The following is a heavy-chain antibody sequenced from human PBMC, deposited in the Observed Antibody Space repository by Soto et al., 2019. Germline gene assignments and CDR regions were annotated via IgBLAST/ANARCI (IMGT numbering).Heavy chain of an antibody. CDR1: GGSVSSGSYY. D-gene: IGHD5-12*01. CDR2: IYYSGST. J-gene: IGHJ6*02. V-gene: IGHV4-61*01. CDR3: AGVPVDMATIGYYYYYGMDV. Sequence: KSSETLSLTCTVSGGSVSSGSYYWSWIRQPPGKGLEWIGYIYYSGSTNYNPSLKSRVTISVDTSKNQFSLKLSSVTAADTAVYYCAGVPVDMATIGYYYYYGMDVWGQGTTVTVSS.